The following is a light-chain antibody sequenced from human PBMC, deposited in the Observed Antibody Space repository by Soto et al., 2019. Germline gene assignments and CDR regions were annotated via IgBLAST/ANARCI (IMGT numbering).Light chain of an antibody. CDR3: QQYSNRWT. J-gene: IGKJ1*01. CDR2: GAS. V-gene: IGKV3-15*01. Sequence: IVMTQSPAALSVSPGERGTLSCRASQSVSTDLAWFQQKPGQAPRLLIYGASARATGIPARFSGSGSGADFTLTISSLQSEDFAVYYCQQYSNRWTFGQGTHVDIK. CDR1: QSVSTD.